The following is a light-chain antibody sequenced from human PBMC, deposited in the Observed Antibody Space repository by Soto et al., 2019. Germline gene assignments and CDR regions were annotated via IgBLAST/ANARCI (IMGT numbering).Light chain of an antibody. Sequence: QSALTQPASVSGSPGQSITISCTGTSSDVGSHKSVSWYQQHPGKAPKLLIYDNNKRPSGIPDRFSGSKSGTSATLGITGLQTGDEADYYCGTWDSSLSADVFGTGTKVTVL. V-gene: IGLV1-51*01. CDR1: SSDVGSHKS. J-gene: IGLJ1*01. CDR3: GTWDSSLSADV. CDR2: DNN.